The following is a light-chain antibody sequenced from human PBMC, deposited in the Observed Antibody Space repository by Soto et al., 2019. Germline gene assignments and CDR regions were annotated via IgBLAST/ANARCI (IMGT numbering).Light chain of an antibody. CDR2: EVS. CDR1: SSDVGGYNY. CDR3: SSYTSSSTLEV. J-gene: IGLJ3*02. V-gene: IGLV2-14*01. Sequence: QSALTQPASVSGSPGQSITLSCTGTSSDVGGYNYVSWYQQHPGKAPKLMIYEVSNRPSGVSNRFSGYKSGNTASLTISGLQAEDDADYYCSSYTSSSTLEVFGGGTKLTVL.